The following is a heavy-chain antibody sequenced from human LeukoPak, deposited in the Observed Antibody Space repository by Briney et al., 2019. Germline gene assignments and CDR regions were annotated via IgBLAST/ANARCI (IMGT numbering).Heavy chain of an antibody. V-gene: IGHV3-23*01. CDR3: AKDIRSARIVVPPGAFDI. J-gene: IGHJ3*02. CDR1: GFTFSSYA. D-gene: IGHD2-2*01. Sequence: GGSLRLSCAASGFTFSSYAMSWVRQAPGKGLEWVSAISGSGGSTYYADSVKGRFTISRDNSKNTLYLQMNSLRAEDTAVYYCAKDIRSARIVVPPGAFDIWGQGTMVTVSS. CDR2: ISGSGGST.